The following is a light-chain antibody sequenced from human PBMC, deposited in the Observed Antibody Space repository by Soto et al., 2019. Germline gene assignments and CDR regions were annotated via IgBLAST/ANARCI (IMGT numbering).Light chain of an antibody. CDR2: GAS. CDR3: QEYGSSRT. Sequence: ENVLTQSPGTLSLSPGERATLSCRTSQSLSSSYLAWYQQKPGQAPRLLIYGASSRAADIPDRFSGSGSGTDFTLTISRLEPEDFAVYYCQEYGSSRTFGQGTKVEIK. CDR1: QSLSSSY. J-gene: IGKJ1*01. V-gene: IGKV3-20*01.